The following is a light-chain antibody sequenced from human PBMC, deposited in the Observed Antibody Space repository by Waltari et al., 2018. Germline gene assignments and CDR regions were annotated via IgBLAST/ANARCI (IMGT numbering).Light chain of an antibody. Sequence: EIVLTQSPGTLSLSSGERATLSCRATQSVDNIYLAWYQQKPGQAPRLLIYGASSRATGIPDRFSASGSGTDFTLTISRLEPEDFAVYYCHQFGSSPQTFGQGTKVEIK. CDR3: HQFGSSPQT. CDR1: QSVDNIY. CDR2: GAS. V-gene: IGKV3-20*01. J-gene: IGKJ1*01.